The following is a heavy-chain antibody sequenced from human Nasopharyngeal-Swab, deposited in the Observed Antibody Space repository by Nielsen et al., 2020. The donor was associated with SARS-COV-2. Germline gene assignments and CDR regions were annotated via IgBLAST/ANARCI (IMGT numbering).Heavy chain of an antibody. D-gene: IGHD5-12*01. V-gene: IGHV4-34*01. J-gene: IGHJ6*02. CDR1: GGSFSGYS. CDR3: AREAWLRFGYYYGMDV. Sequence: SETLSLTCAVYGGSFSGYSWSWIRQPPGKGLEWIGEINHSGSTNYNPSLKSRVTISVDTSKNQFSLKLSSVTAADTAVYYCAREAWLRFGYYYGMDVWGQGTTVTVSS. CDR2: INHSGST.